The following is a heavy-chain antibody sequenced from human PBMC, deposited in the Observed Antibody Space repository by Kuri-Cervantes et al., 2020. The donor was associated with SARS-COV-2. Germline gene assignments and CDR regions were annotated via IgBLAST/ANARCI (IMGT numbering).Heavy chain of an antibody. CDR1: GYSISSGYY. CDR3: ARGPSSVRLMGSPYYFDY. V-gene: IGHV4-38-2*02. CDR2: IYQSGST. Sequence: SETLSLTCTVAGYSISSGYYWGWIRQPPGKGLEWIGSIYQSGSTYYNPSLKSRITISVDTSENQFSLKLSSVTAADTAVYYCARGPSSVRLMGSPYYFDYWGQGTLVTVSS. J-gene: IGHJ4*02. D-gene: IGHD2-8*01.